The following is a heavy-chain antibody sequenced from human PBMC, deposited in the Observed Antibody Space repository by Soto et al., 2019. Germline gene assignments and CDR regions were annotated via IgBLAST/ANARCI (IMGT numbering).Heavy chain of an antibody. CDR2: INPNSGDT. J-gene: IGHJ5*01. Sequence: XSVKVSCKASVYTFISYFIHWVRQAPGQGLEWMGWINPNSGDTSYAQKFQGRVTMTRDTSIRTAYVELSRLRSDDTAVFYCAKIAAVGDFDFWGQGTQVTVSS. CDR3: AKIAAVGDFDF. CDR1: VYTFISYF. D-gene: IGHD6-13*01. V-gene: IGHV1-2*02.